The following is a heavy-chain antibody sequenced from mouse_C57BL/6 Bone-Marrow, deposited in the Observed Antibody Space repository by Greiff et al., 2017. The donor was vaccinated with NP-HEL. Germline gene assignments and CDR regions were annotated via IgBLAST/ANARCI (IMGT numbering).Heavy chain of an antibody. CDR3: ARDHYYAMDY. Sequence: EVKLMESGGGLVQSGRSLRLSCATSGFTFSDFYMEWVRQAPGKGLEWIAASRNKANDYTTEYSASVKGRFIVSRDTSQSILYLQMNALRAEDTAIYYCARDHYYAMDYWGKGTSVTVSS. CDR1: GFTFSDFY. CDR2: SRNKANDYTT. J-gene: IGHJ4*01. V-gene: IGHV7-1*01.